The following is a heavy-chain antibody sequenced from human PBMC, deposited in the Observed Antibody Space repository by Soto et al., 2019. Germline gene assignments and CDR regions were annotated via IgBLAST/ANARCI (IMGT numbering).Heavy chain of an antibody. J-gene: IGHJ4*02. V-gene: IGHV3-33*01. CDR2: IWYDGSNK. CDR1: GFTFSSYG. Sequence: GGSLRLSCAASGFTFSSYGMHWVRQAPGKGLEWVAVIWYDGSNKYYADSVKGRFTISRDNSKNTLYLQMNSLRAEDTAVYYCARDSVWGSYRYTFDYWGQGTLVTVSS. D-gene: IGHD3-16*02. CDR3: ARDSVWGSYRYTFDY.